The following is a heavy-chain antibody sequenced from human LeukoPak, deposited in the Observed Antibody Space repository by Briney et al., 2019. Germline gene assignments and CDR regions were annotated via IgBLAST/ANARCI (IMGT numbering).Heavy chain of an antibody. V-gene: IGHV4-34*01. D-gene: IGHD5-18*01. J-gene: IGHJ4*02. CDR1: GGSFSGYY. CDR3: ARARGYSLRVYYFDH. Sequence: PSETLSLTCAVYGGSFSGYYWIWIRQPPGKGLEWIGEINHSGSTNDNPSLKSRVTISVDTSKNQFSLKQSSVTAEDTAVYYCARARGYSLRVYYFDHWGQGTLVTVSS. CDR2: INHSGST.